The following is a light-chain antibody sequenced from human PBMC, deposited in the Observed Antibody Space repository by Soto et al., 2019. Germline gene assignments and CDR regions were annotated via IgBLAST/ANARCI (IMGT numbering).Light chain of an antibody. V-gene: IGLV1-44*01. Sequence: QAVVTQPPSASGTPGQIVTISCSGSYANIGSNAVNWYQQVPGTAPKLLIYSNNQRPSGVPDRFSGSRSGTSASLAISGLQSDDEADYYCAPWDDSLNGPVFGGGTKLTVL. CDR2: SNN. CDR1: YANIGSNA. CDR3: APWDDSLNGPV. J-gene: IGLJ2*01.